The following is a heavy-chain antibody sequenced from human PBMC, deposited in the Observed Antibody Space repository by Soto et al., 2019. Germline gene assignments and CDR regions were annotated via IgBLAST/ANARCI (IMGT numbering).Heavy chain of an antibody. CDR2: ISYDGSNK. V-gene: IGHV3-30-3*01. CDR1: GFTFSSYA. J-gene: IGHJ6*02. CDR3: ARDIAARTSRDYYGMDV. D-gene: IGHD6-6*01. Sequence: GGSLRLSCAASGFTFSSYAMHWVRQAPGKGLEWVAVISYDGSNKYYADSVKGRFTISRDNSKNTLYLQMNSLRAEDTAVYYCARDIAARTSRDYYGMDVWGQGTTVTVSS.